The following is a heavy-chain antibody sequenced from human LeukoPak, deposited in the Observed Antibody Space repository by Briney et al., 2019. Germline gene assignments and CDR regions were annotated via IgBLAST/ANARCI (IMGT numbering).Heavy chain of an antibody. CDR2: IGIAGDT. CDR3: ARAPPYSSASWGYYGMDV. V-gene: IGHV3-13*01. J-gene: IGHJ6*02. CDR1: GFTFSSYD. Sequence: GGSLRLSCAASGFTFSSYDMHWVRQTTGKGLEWVSSIGIAGDTYYPGSVKGRFTISRENAKNSLYLQMNSLRAGDTAVYYCARAPPYSSASWGYYGMDVWGQGTTVTVPS. D-gene: IGHD6-6*01.